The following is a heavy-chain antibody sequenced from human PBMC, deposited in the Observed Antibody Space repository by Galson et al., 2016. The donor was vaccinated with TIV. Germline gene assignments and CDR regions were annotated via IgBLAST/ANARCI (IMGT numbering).Heavy chain of an antibody. CDR1: GYSFTGSW. Sequence: QSGAEVKKPGESLKISCKGSGYSFTGSWIDLVRQVPGKGLEWMGVIYPGDSDTKYSPAFHGHVTISVDTSISTAFLEWSSLKASDTAIYYCARRGREETNEGGLDVWGQGTTVTVSS. CDR2: IYPGDSDT. CDR3: ARRGREETNEGGLDV. D-gene: IGHD1-1*01. J-gene: IGHJ6*02. V-gene: IGHV5-51*01.